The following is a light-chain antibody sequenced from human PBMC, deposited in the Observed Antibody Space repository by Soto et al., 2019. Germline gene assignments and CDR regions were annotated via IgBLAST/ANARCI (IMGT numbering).Light chain of an antibody. J-gene: IGKJ2*01. Sequence: DIQMTQSPSTLSASVGDRVTITCRASQSISCWLAWYQQKPGKAPKLLIYKASSLESGVPSRFSGSGSGKEFTHTISGLQPDDFATSYCQLYNSLYTVGQGTKLEIK. CDR2: KAS. V-gene: IGKV1-5*03. CDR3: QLYNSLYT. CDR1: QSISCW.